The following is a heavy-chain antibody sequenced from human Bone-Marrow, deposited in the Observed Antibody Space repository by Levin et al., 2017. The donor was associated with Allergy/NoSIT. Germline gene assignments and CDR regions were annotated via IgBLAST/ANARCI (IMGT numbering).Heavy chain of an antibody. J-gene: IGHJ6*02. CDR3: AREVSTALYGMDV. V-gene: IGHV4-61*08. CDR1: GGSVSSEGYY. Sequence: TSETLSLTCSVSGGSVSSEGYYWSWIRQPPGKGLEWIGFIYYSGSTNYSPSLKRRVTISVDTSKNQFSLKLTSVTAADTAVYYCAREVSTALYGMDVWGQGTTVTVSS. CDR2: IYYSGST. D-gene: IGHD4-11*01.